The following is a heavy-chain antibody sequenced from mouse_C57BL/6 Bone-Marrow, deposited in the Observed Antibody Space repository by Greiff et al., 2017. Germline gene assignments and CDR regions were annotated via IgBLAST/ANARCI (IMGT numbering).Heavy chain of an antibody. D-gene: IGHD1-1*01. V-gene: IGHV5-4*01. CDR1: GFTFSSYA. CDR3: ASGGYYGSRNAMDY. CDR2: ISDGGSYT. Sequence: EVHLVESGGGLVKPGGSLKLSCAASGFTFSSYAMSWVRQTPEKRLEWVATISDGGSYTYYPDNVKGRFTISRDNAKNNLYLQMSHLKSEDTAMYYCASGGYYGSRNAMDYWGQGTSVTVSS. J-gene: IGHJ4*01.